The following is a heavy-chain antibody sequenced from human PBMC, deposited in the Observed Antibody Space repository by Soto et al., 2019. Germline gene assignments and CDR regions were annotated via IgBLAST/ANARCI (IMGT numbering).Heavy chain of an antibody. V-gene: IGHV3-53*01. CDR2: INSGNSNT. CDR3: ARDVGYYGGSGYSGS. CDR1: GLTVFNNY. D-gene: IGHD3-22*01. J-gene: IGHJ5*02. Sequence: QPGGSLRLSCAASGLTVFNNYMSWVRQAPGKGLEWVSAINSGNSNTYYADSVKGQFTISRDSSQNTLHLQMNSLRVEDTAVYYCARDVGYYGGSGYSGSWGQGTLVTVSS.